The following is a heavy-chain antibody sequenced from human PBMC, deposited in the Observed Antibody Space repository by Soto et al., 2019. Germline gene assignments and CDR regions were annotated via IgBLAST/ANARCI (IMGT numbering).Heavy chain of an antibody. CDR1: GFTFSNAW. Sequence: EVQLVESGGGLVKPGGSLRLSCAASGFTFSNAWMSWVRQAPGKGLEWVGRIKSKTDGGTTDYVAPVKGRFTISRDDSKNTLYLQMNSLKTEDTAVYYCTTTTTGYYYYYYYMDVWGKGTTVTVSS. J-gene: IGHJ6*03. CDR2: IKSKTDGGTT. D-gene: IGHD4-4*01. V-gene: IGHV3-15*01. CDR3: TTTTTGYYYYYYYMDV.